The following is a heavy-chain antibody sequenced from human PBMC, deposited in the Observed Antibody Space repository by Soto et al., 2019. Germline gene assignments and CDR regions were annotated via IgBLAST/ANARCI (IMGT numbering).Heavy chain of an antibody. CDR2: IYYSGST. V-gene: IGHV4-59*01. J-gene: IGHJ4*02. CDR3: ARVVRGGYCSGGSCYSVDY. D-gene: IGHD2-15*01. CDR1: GGSISSYY. Sequence: QVQLQESGPGLVKPSETLSLTCTVSGGSISSYYWSWIRQPPGKGLEWIGYIYYSGSTNYNPSLKSRVTISVDTSKTQFSLKLSSVTAADTAVYYCARVVRGGYCSGGSCYSVDYWGQGTLVTVSS.